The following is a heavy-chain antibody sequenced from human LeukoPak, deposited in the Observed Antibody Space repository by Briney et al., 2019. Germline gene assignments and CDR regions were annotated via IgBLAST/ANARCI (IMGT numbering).Heavy chain of an antibody. Sequence: PSETLSLTCTVSGGSISSYYWSWIRQPPGKGLEWIGYIYYSGSTNYNPSLKSRVTISVDTSKNQFSLKLSSVTAVDTAVYYCARDLDNWNYAFDIWGQGTMVTVSS. D-gene: IGHD1-7*01. CDR1: GGSISSYY. J-gene: IGHJ3*02. CDR3: ARDLDNWNYAFDI. V-gene: IGHV4-59*01. CDR2: IYYSGST.